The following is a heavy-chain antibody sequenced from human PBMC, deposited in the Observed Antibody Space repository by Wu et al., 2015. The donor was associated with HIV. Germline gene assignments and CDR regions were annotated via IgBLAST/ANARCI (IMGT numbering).Heavy chain of an antibody. Sequence: QVQLVQSGAEVKKPGASVKVSCKASRYTFTDHYIHWVRQATGQGLEWMGWMNPNSGNTGYGQKFQGRVTFTRNTSISTAYMELSGLRSDDTAVYYCARGSRYCIGTSCTRNQYMDVWGKGTTVAVSS. CDR2: MNPNSGNT. CDR3: ARGSRYCIGTSCTRNQYMDV. J-gene: IGHJ6*03. CDR1: RYTFTDHY. D-gene: IGHD2-2*01. V-gene: IGHV1-8*02.